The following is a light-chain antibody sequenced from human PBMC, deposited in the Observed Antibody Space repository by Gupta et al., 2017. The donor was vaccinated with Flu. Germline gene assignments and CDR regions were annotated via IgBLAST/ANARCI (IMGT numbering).Light chain of an antibody. CDR2: DVY. J-gene: IGLJ2*01. CDR3: CSFGAASF. Sequence: QSALTQPRSVSGSPGQSVAISCTGTSSDVGAYNYVSWYQQHPGKAPKLIIYDVYKRPSGVPDRFTRSKSGNTASLTISGLQPEDEADYHCCSFGAASFFGGGTKLTVL. V-gene: IGLV2-11*01. CDR1: SSDVGAYNY.